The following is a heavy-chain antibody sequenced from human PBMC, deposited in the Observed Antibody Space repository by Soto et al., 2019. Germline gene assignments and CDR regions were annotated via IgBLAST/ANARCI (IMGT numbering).Heavy chain of an antibody. CDR3: ARSSSGSYFDY. D-gene: IGHD1-26*01. Sequence: SETLSLTCTVSGVSIISSNYYWGWIRQPPGKGLEWIGSIYYSGSTYYNPSLKSRVTISVDTSKNQFSLKLSSVTAADTAVYYCARSSSGSYFDYWGQGTLVTVS. CDR1: GVSIISSNYY. V-gene: IGHV4-39*01. CDR2: IYYSGST. J-gene: IGHJ4*02.